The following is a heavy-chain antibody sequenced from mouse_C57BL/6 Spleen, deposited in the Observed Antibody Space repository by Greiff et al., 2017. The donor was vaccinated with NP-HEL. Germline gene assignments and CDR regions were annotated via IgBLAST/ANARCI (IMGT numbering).Heavy chain of an antibody. CDR1: GYTFTSYW. D-gene: IGHD2-1*01. CDR2: IYPGSGST. CDR3: ARKFYGNSQDY. Sequence: VQLQQSGAELVKPGASVKMSCKASGYTFTSYWITWVKQRPGQGLEWIGDIYPGSGSTNYNEKFKSKATLTVDTSSSTAYMQLSSLTSEDSAVYYCARKFYGNSQDYWGQGTTLTVSS. V-gene: IGHV1-55*01. J-gene: IGHJ2*01.